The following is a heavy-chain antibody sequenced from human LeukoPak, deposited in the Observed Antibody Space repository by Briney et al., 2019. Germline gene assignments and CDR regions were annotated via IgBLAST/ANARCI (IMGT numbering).Heavy chain of an antibody. CDR1: GFTLDDYA. CDR3: AKDLYGSGSYYLDV. V-gene: IGHV3-43D*04. J-gene: IGHJ6*03. Sequence: GGSLRLSCAASGFTLDDYAMHWVRQAPGKGLEWVSLISWDGGSSYYADSVKGRFTISRDNSKNSLYLQMNSLRAEDTALYYCAKDLYGSGSYYLDVWGKGTTVTVSS. D-gene: IGHD3-10*01. CDR2: ISWDGGSS.